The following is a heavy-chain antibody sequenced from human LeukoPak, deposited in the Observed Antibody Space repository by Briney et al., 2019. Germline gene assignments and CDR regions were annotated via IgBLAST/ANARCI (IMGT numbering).Heavy chain of an antibody. V-gene: IGHV3-23*01. J-gene: IGHJ4*02. CDR2: IRGSGGST. CDR1: GFTFSSYA. Sequence: GGSLRLSCAASGFTFSSYAMNWVRQAPGKGLEWVSAIRGSGGSTYYADSVRGRFTISRDNSKNTLYLQMNSLRAEDTAVYYCAKESGGSYFRGDYFDYWGQGTLVTVSS. D-gene: IGHD1-26*01. CDR3: AKESGGSYFRGDYFDY.